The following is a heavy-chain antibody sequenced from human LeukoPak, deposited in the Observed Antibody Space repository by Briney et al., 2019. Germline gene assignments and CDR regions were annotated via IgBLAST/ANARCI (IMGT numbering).Heavy chain of an antibody. CDR1: GFTFSSYG. Sequence: GGSLRLSCAASGFTFSSYGMHWVRQAPGKGLEWLAVISYDGSNKYYVDSVRGRFTISRDNSKNTLYLQMNSLRAEDTAVYFCAKEYSSSYDYWGQGTLVTVSS. CDR3: AKEYSSSYDY. V-gene: IGHV3-30*18. J-gene: IGHJ4*02. CDR2: ISYDGSNK. D-gene: IGHD6-6*01.